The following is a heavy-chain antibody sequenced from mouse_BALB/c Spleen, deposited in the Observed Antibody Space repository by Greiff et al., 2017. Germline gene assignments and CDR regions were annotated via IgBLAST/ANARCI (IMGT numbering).Heavy chain of an antibody. J-gene: IGHJ4*01. CDR3: AREGYDEDY. D-gene: IGHD2-14*01. CDR2: IYPGDGDT. Sequence: VKLQQSGAELARPGASVKLSCKASGYTFTSYWMQWVKQRPGQGLEWIGAIYPGDGDTRYTQKFKGKATLTADKSSSTAYMQLSSLASEDSAVYYCAREGYDEDYWGQGTSVTVSS. V-gene: IGHV1-87*01. CDR1: GYTFTSYW.